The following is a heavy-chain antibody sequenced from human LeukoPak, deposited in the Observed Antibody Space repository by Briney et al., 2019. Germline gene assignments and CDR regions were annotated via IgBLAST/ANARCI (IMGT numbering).Heavy chain of an antibody. CDR2: IYPGDSDT. J-gene: IGHJ4*02. CDR1: GYSFTSYW. V-gene: IGHV5-51*01. D-gene: IGHD3-10*01. CDR3: ARLRITMVRGVMEGFDY. Sequence: RGESLKISCKGSGYSFTSYWIGWVRQMPGKGLEWMGIIYPGDSDTRYSPSSQGQVTTSADKSISTAYLQWSSLKASDTAMYYCARLRITMVRGVMEGFDYWGQGTPVTVSS.